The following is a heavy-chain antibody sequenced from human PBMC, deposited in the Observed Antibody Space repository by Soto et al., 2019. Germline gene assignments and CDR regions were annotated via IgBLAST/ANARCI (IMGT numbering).Heavy chain of an antibody. CDR1: GGTFSSYA. V-gene: IGHV1-69*01. J-gene: IGHJ6*02. D-gene: IGHD2-15*01. CDR3: ARAPGGYCSGGSCYSGKYGMAV. Sequence: QVQLVQSGAEVKKPGSSVKVSCKASGGTFSSYAISWVRQAPGQGLEWMGGIIPIVGTANYAQKFQGRVTITADECTSTAYMELSSLRSEDTAVYYCARAPGGYCSGGSCYSGKYGMAVWGQGTTVTVSS. CDR2: IIPIVGTA.